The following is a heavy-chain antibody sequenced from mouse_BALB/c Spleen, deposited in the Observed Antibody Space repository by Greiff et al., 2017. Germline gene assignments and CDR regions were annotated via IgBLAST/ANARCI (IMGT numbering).Heavy chain of an antibody. Sequence: EVKLMESGGGLVQPGGSMKLSCVASGFTFSNYWMNWVRQSPEKGLEWVAEIRLKSNNYATHYAESVKGRFTISRDDSKSSVYLQMNNLRAEDTGIYYCTRGYHWYFDVWGAGTTVTVSS. J-gene: IGHJ1*01. CDR1: GFTFSNYW. D-gene: IGHD2-2*01. V-gene: IGHV6-6*02. CDR2: IRLKSNNYAT. CDR3: TRGYHWYFDV.